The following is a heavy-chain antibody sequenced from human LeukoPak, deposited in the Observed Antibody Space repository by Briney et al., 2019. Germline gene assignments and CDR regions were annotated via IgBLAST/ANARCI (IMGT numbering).Heavy chain of an antibody. CDR3: ARATSPPWYSSGWYQPSNWFDP. CDR2: ISAYNGNT. Sequence: GASVKVSCKASGYTFTSYGISWVRQAPGQGLEWMGWISAYNGNTNYAQKLQGRVTMTTDTSTSTAYMELRSLRSDDTAVYYCARATSPPWYSSGWYQPSNWFDPWGQGTLVTVSS. J-gene: IGHJ5*02. CDR1: GYTFTSYG. V-gene: IGHV1-18*01. D-gene: IGHD6-19*01.